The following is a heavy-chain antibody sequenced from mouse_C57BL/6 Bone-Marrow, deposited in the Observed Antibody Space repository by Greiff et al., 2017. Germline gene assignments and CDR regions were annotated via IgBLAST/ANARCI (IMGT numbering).Heavy chain of an antibody. CDR3: ARGHYGSSYGYFDV. J-gene: IGHJ1*03. D-gene: IGHD1-1*01. Sequence: LQESGAELVKPGASVKMSCKASGYTFTTYPIEWMKQNHGKSLEWIGNFHPYNDDTKYNEKFKGKATLTVEKSSSTVYLELSRLTSDDSAVYYCARGHYGSSYGYFDVWGTGTTVTVSS. CDR1: GYTFTTYP. CDR2: FHPYNDDT. V-gene: IGHV1-47*01.